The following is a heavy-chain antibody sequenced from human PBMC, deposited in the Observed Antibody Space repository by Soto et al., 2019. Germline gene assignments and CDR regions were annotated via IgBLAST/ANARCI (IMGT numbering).Heavy chain of an antibody. CDR3: ARVDYYVWGSFRP. V-gene: IGHV1-18*04. J-gene: IGHJ4*02. CDR1: SYTFTTHG. Sequence: QVQLVQSGAEVKEPGASVRVSCKASSYTFTTHGISWVRQAPGQGLKWMGCISPYNGKTTYAHKVQGRVTMTTDTSTSTAYMELRGLRSDDTAVYYCARVDYYVWGSFRPWGQGTQVTVSS. CDR2: ISPYNGKT. D-gene: IGHD3-16*02.